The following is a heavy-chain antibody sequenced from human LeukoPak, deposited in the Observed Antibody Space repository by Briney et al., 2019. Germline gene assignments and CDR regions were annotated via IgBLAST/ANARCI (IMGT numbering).Heavy chain of an antibody. CDR1: GYTFTSYD. D-gene: IGHD6-13*01. CDR3: ARGTDPGIAAAGTGEEDY. Sequence: ASVKVSCKASGYTFTSYDINWVRQPTGQGVEWMGWMNPNSGNTGYAQKFQRRVTMTRNTSISTAYMELSSLRSEDTAVYYCARGTDPGIAAAGTGEEDYWGQGTLVTVSS. J-gene: IGHJ4*02. CDR2: MNPNSGNT. V-gene: IGHV1-8*01.